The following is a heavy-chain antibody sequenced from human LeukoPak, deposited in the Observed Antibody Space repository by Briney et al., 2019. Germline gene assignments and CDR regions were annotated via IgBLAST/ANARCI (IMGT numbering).Heavy chain of an antibody. CDR3: ARRKTYVGWFDS. CDR2: ISSSSSYI. V-gene: IGHV3-21*01. J-gene: IGHJ5*01. Sequence: GGSLRLSCTASGFTFGDYAMSWFRQAPGKGLEWVSSISSSSSYIYYADSVKGRFTISRDNAKNSLYLQMNSLRAEDTAVYYCARRKTYVGWFDSWGQGTLVTVSS. D-gene: IGHD1-14*01. CDR1: GFTFGDYA.